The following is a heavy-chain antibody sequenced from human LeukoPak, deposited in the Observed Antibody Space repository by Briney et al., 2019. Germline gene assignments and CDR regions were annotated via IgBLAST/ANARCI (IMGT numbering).Heavy chain of an antibody. CDR2: FYPGGST. V-gene: IGHV3-53*01. CDR1: GFTVSNYF. D-gene: IGHD1-26*01. Sequence: GESLRLSCAASGFTVSNYFMSWVRQAPGKGLEWVSVFYPGGSTFYADSVKGRFTISRDNSKNTVYLQMNSLRVEDTAVYYCARGEDVVGVLFQSWGQRTLVTVSS. J-gene: IGHJ5*01. CDR3: ARGEDVVGVLFQS.